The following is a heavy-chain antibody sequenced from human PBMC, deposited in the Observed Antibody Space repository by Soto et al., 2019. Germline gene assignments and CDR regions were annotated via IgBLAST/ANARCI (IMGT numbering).Heavy chain of an antibody. CDR2: IKSKTDGGTT. CDR1: GFTFSNAW. J-gene: IGHJ4*02. V-gene: IGHV3-15*07. D-gene: IGHD3-9*01. Sequence: GGSLRLSCAASGFTFSNAWMNWVRQAPGKGLEWVGRIKSKTDGGTTDYAAPVKGRFTISRDDSKNTLYLQMNSLKTEDTAVYYCTTSPSLYANAALRYFDPTFDYWGQGTLVTVSS. CDR3: TTSPSLYANAALRYFDPTFDY.